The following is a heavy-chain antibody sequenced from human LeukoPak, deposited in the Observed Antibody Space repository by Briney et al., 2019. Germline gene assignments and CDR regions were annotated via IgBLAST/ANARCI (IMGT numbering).Heavy chain of an antibody. CDR1: GFTFSSYA. CDR2: ISCDGSNK. J-gene: IGHJ4*02. CDR3: ARALYYYDSSGSPGDY. V-gene: IGHV3-30-3*01. D-gene: IGHD3-22*01. Sequence: GGSLRLSCAASGFTFSSYAMHWVRQAPGKGLEWVAVISCDGSNKYYADSVKGRFTISRDNAKNSLYLQMNSLRAEDTAVYYCARALYYYDSSGSPGDYWGQGTLVTVSS.